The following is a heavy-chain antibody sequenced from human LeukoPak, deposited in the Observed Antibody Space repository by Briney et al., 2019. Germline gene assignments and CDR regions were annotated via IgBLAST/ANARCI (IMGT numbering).Heavy chain of an antibody. CDR2: IKQDGSEK. V-gene: IGHV3-7*01. J-gene: IGHJ5*02. CDR1: GFTSSGFW. CDR3: ARDDCSGISCYQNWFDP. D-gene: IGHD2-2*01. Sequence: QPGGSLRLSCAASGFTSSGFWMSWVRQAPGKGLEWVANIKQDGSEKYYVDSVKGRFTISRDNAKNSLYLQMNSLRAEDTAVYYCARDDCSGISCYQNWFDPWGQGTLVTVSS.